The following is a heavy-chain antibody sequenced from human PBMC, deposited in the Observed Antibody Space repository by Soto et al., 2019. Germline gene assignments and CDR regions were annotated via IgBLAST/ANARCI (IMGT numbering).Heavy chain of an antibody. CDR3: ARESVGAPYFDL. CDR2: ISSSSSYI. D-gene: IGHD2-15*01. CDR1: GFTFSSYS. J-gene: IGHJ2*01. Sequence: EVQLVESGGGLVKPGGSLRLSCAASGFTFSSYSMNWVRQAPGKGLEWVSSISSSSSYIYYADLVKGRFTISRDNAKNSLYLQMNSLRAEDTAVYYCARESVGAPYFDLWGRGTLVTVSS. V-gene: IGHV3-21*01.